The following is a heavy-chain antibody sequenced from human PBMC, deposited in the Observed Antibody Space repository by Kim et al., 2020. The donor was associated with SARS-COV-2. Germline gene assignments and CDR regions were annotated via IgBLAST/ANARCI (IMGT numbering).Heavy chain of an antibody. J-gene: IGHJ4*02. V-gene: IGHV4-39*01. CDR3: ASTVRGVIIRHDY. CDR1: GDSISSSSYY. D-gene: IGHD3-10*01. CDR2: IYYSGST. Sequence: SETLSLTCTVSGDSISSSSYYWGWIRQPPGKGLEWIGSIYYSGSTYYNPSLKSRVTISVDTSKNQFSLKLSSVTAEDTAVYYCASTVRGVIIRHDYWGQG.